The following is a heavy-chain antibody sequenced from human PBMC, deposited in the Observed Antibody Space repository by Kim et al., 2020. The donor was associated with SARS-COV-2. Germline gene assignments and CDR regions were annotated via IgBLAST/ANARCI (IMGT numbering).Heavy chain of an antibody. D-gene: IGHD1-26*01. Sequence: GGSLRLSCAVSGFTFSSYAMSWVRQAPGKGLEWVSSISASGSSTYYADSVKGRFTISRDNAKNTLFLQMNSLRAEDTAVYYCVKPFYIGSYSFDYWGQGSLVSVSS. V-gene: IGHV3-23*01. CDR3: VKPFYIGSYSFDY. CDR1: GFTFSSYA. J-gene: IGHJ4*02. CDR2: ISASGSST.